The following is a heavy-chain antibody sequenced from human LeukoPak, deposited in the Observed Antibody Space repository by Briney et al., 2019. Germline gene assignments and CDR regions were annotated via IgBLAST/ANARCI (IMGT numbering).Heavy chain of an antibody. J-gene: IGHJ4*02. CDR1: GFTFSSYW. CDR2: INNDGSST. CDR3: ARGIAARYYFDY. Sequence: PGGSLRLSCAASGFTFSSYWMHWVRQAPGKGLVWVSRINNDGSSTTYADSVKGRFTISRDSAKNTLYLQMNSRRAEDTAVYYCARGIAARYYFDYWGQGTLVTVSS. V-gene: IGHV3-74*01. D-gene: IGHD6-6*01.